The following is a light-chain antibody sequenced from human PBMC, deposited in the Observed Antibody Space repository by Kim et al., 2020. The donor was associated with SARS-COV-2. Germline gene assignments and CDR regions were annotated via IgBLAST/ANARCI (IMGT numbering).Light chain of an antibody. J-gene: IGLJ2*01. V-gene: IGLV3-1*01. CDR2: QDS. Sequence: VSPGQTASITCSGDKLGDKYACWYQQKPGQSPVLVIYQDSKRPSGIPERYSGSNSGNTATLTISGTQAMDEADYYCQAWDSSNVVFGGGTQLTVL. CDR3: QAWDSSNVV. CDR1: KLGDKY.